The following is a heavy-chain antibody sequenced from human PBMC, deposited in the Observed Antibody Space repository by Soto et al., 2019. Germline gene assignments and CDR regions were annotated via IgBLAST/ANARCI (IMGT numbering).Heavy chain of an antibody. CDR2: IIPIFGTA. CDR1: GGTFSSYA. Sequence: GASVKVSCKASGGTFSSYAISWVRQAPGQGLEWMGGIIPIFGTANYAQKFQGRVTITADESTSTAYMELSSLRSEDTAVHYCARDVRHDFWSGYTSNGMDVWGQGTTVTVSS. V-gene: IGHV1-69*13. D-gene: IGHD3-3*01. CDR3: ARDVRHDFWSGYTSNGMDV. J-gene: IGHJ6*02.